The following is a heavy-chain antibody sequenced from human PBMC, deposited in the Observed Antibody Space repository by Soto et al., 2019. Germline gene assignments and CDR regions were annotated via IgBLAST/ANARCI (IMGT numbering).Heavy chain of an antibody. CDR1: GYTFTSYG. J-gene: IGHJ6*03. CDR3: ARVPDIVVVPVAIEEYYYYYMDV. CDR2: ISAYNGNT. D-gene: IGHD2-2*01. Sequence: GASVKVSCKASGYTFTSYGISWVRQAPGQGLEWMGWISAYNGNTNYAQKLQGRVTMTTDTSTSTAYMELRSLRSDDTAVYYCARVPDIVVVPVAIEEYYYYYMDVWGKGTTVTVSS. V-gene: IGHV1-18*01.